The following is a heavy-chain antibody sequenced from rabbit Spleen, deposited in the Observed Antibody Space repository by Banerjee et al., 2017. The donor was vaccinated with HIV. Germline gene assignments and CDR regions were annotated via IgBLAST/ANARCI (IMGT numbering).Heavy chain of an antibody. D-gene: IGHD8-1*01. Sequence: QSLEESGGGLVKPGGTLTLTCKASGFSLSNREVMCWGRQAPGKGLEWIACIVTDSSITYYATWAKGRFTISRTSSTTVTLQLNSLTAADTATYFCARLNDGGKYYTLWGPGTLVTVS. CDR3: ARLNDGGKYYTL. CDR1: GFSLSNREV. J-gene: IGHJ4*01. CDR2: IVTDSSIT. V-gene: IGHV1S40*01.